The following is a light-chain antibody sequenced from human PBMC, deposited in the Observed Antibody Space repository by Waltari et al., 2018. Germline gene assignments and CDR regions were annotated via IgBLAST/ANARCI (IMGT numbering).Light chain of an antibody. CDR2: YAS. CDR3: QHFKTYPIT. Sequence: AIQLTQSPSSLSASVGDRVTIACRASQDIYSDLAWYQQKPGKAPNLLIYYASSLQSGVPSRFSGSGSGTDFTLTISSLQPEDFATYHCQHFKTYPITFGQGTRLEIK. CDR1: QDIYSD. V-gene: IGKV1-13*02. J-gene: IGKJ5*01.